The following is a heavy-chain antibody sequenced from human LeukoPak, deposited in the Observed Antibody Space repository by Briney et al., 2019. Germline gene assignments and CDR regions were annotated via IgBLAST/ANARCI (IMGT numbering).Heavy chain of an antibody. CDR1: GGSISSYY. V-gene: IGHV4-4*07. CDR2: INTSGST. Sequence: SETLSLTCTVSGGSISSYYWSWIRQPAGKGLEWIGRINTSGSTNYNPSLKSRVTMSVDTSKNQFSLKLSSVTAADTAVYYCARGIGYCSGGSCYNYGMDVWGQGTTVTVSS. J-gene: IGHJ6*02. D-gene: IGHD2-15*01. CDR3: ARGIGYCSGGSCYNYGMDV.